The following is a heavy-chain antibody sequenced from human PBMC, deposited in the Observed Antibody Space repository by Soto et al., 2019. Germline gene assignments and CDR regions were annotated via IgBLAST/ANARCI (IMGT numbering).Heavy chain of an antibody. CDR3: ARTRDSSGYWVDY. CDR2: IYYSGST. Sequence: QLQLQESGPGLVKPSETLSLTCTVSGGSISSSSYYWGWIRQPPGKGPEWIGSIYYSGSTYYNPSRKIRVTISVDTSKNQFSLKLSSVTAADTAVYYCARTRDSSGYWVDYLGQGTLVTVSS. J-gene: IGHJ4*02. V-gene: IGHV4-39*01. CDR1: GGSISSSSYY. D-gene: IGHD3-22*01.